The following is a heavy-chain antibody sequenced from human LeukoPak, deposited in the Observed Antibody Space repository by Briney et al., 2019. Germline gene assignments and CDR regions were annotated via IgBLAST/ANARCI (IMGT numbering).Heavy chain of an antibody. CDR3: ATRGYSYGYGAFDI. CDR2: IYSSENT. D-gene: IGHD5-18*01. Sequence: PSQTLSLTRTVSGGSVSGGSSYWRWIRQPAGKGLEWIGHIYSSENTNYNPSLQSRVTISVDTSKNQFSLKLSSGTAADTAVYYCATRGYSYGYGAFDIWGQGTMVTVSS. J-gene: IGHJ3*02. V-gene: IGHV4-61*09. CDR1: GGSVSGGSSY.